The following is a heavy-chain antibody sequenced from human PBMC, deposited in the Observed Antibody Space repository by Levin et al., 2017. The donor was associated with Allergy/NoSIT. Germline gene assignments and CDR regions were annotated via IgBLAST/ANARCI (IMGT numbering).Heavy chain of an antibody. V-gene: IGHV1-18*01. CDR3: ARDTAPYYYHAGGYNV. J-gene: IGHJ4*02. CDR2: ISPHDGDT. D-gene: IGHD3-10*01. Sequence: ASVKVSCEASGYNFNSYGITWVRQAPGQGLEWMGWISPHDGDTDYAQNFQGRVSMTTDTSTNTAFMELRSLRSDDTAVYYFARDTAPYYYHAGGYNVWGQGTLVTVSS. CDR1: GYNFNSYG.